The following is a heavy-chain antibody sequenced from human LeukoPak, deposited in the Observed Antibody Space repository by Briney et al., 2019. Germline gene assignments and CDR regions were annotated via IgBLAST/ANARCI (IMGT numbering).Heavy chain of an antibody. J-gene: IGHJ4*02. Sequence: GGSLRLSCAASGFTFSSYGMLWVRQAPGKGLEWLAFIRYDGSNKYYVDSVKGRFTISRDNSKNILYLQMNSLRAEDTAVYYCAKEIDTSGYSPFDYWGQGTLVTVSS. CDR3: AKEIDTSGYSPFDY. CDR1: GFTFSSYG. CDR2: IRYDGSNK. D-gene: IGHD3-22*01. V-gene: IGHV3-30*02.